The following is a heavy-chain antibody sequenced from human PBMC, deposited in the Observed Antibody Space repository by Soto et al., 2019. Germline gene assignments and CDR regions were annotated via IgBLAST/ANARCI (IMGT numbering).Heavy chain of an antibody. J-gene: IGHJ4*01. CDR2: ISSSGSTI. D-gene: IGHD3-22*01. CDR3: ARDFDYYDTSGYYYGLFDY. CDR1: GFTFSDYY. Sequence: GGSLRLSCAASGFTFSDYYRSWIRQAPGKGLEWVSYISSSGSTIYYADSVKGRFTISRDNAKNSLYLQMNNLRAEDTAVYYCARDFDYYDTSGYYYGLFDYWGQGTMVTVYS. V-gene: IGHV3-11*01.